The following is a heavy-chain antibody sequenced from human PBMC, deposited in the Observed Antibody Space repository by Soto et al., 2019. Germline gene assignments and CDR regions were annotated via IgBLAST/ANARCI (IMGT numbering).Heavy chain of an antibody. V-gene: IGHV1-69*02. D-gene: IGHD3-10*01. CDR3: ARADVLLWFGEPTDAFDI. CDR1: GGTFSSYT. Sequence: SVKVSCKASGGTFSSYTISWVRQAPGQGLEWMGRIIPILGIANYAQKFQGRVTITADKSTSTAYMELSSLRSEDTAVYYCARADVLLWFGEPTDAFDIWGQGTMVTVS. J-gene: IGHJ3*02. CDR2: IIPILGIA.